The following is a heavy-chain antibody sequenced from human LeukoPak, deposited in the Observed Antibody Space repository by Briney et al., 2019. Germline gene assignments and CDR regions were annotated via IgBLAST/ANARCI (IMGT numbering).Heavy chain of an antibody. CDR2: ISYDGTNK. J-gene: IGHJ5*02. Sequence: GGSLRLSCAASGFTFSNYAMHWVRQAPGKGLEWVAVISYDGTNKYYADSVKGRFTISRDNAKNTLYLQMNSLRAEDTAVYYCARGSDRVAVAGLNWFDPWGQGTLVTVSS. V-gene: IGHV3-30-3*01. D-gene: IGHD6-19*01. CDR1: GFTFSNYA. CDR3: ARGSDRVAVAGLNWFDP.